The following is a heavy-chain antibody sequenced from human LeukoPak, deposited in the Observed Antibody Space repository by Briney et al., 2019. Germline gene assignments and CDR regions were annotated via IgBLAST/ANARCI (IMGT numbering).Heavy chain of an antibody. J-gene: IGHJ4*02. V-gene: IGHV3-23*01. D-gene: IGHD6-19*01. CDR3: AKDVAPDSGWDLDY. CDR2: IYNSGAGI. Sequence: GRSLRLSCAASGFTFSSYGMHWVRQAPGKGLEWVSSIYNSGAGIFYADSVKGRFTISRDNSKNTLYLQMDSLRAEDTAVYYCAKDVAPDSGWDLDYWGQGTLVTVSS. CDR1: GFTFSSYG.